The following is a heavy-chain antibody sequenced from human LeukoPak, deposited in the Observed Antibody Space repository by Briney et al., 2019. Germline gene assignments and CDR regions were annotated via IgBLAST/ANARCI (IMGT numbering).Heavy chain of an antibody. V-gene: IGHV3-30*18. J-gene: IGHJ6*02. CDR1: GFTFSSYG. D-gene: IGHD4-11*01. CDR3: AKDQGRGPYSNYYYYYGMHV. Sequence: GGSLRLSCAASGFTFSSYGMHWVRQAPGKGLEWVAVISYDGSNIYYSASVKCRFTLSRDNSKNTLYLQMINLRTQHTAVYYCAKDQGRGPYSNYYYYYGMHVWRQGTTVTVSS. CDR2: ISYDGSNI.